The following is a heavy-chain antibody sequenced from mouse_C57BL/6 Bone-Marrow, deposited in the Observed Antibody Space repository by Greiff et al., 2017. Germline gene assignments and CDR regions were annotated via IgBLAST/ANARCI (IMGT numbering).Heavy chain of an antibody. J-gene: IGHJ3*01. CDR2: IWSGGST. Sequence: VQLVESGPGLVQPSQSLSITCTVSGFSLTSYGVHWVRQSPGKGLEWLGVIWSGGSTDYNAAFISRLSISKDNSKSQVFFKMNSLQADDTAIYYCAREDYSNYWFAYWGQGTLVTVSA. CDR3: AREDYSNYWFAY. CDR1: GFSLTSYG. D-gene: IGHD2-5*01. V-gene: IGHV2-2*01.